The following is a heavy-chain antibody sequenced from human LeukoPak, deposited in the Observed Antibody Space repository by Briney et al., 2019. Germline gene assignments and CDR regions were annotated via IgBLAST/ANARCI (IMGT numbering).Heavy chain of an antibody. CDR3: AREAVGSGSYPNYNWFDP. CDR1: GYTFTSYG. D-gene: IGHD3-10*01. V-gene: IGHV1-18*04. J-gene: IGHJ5*02. Sequence: GESLKVSCKASGYTFTSYGISWVRQAPGQGLEWMGWISAYNRNTNYAQKLQGRVTMTTDTSTRTAYMKLRSLRSDDTAVYYCAREAVGSGSYPNYNWFDPWGQGTLVTVSS. CDR2: ISAYNRNT.